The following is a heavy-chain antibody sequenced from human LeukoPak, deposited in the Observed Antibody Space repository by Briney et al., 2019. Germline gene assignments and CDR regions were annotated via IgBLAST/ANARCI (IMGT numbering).Heavy chain of an antibody. V-gene: IGHV3-23*01. CDR3: AKDPSTYIVVVPAANFDS. D-gene: IGHD2-2*01. Sequence: GASLRLSCAASGFTFSSYAMGWVRQAPGKGLEWVSAISGSGGSTYYADSVKGRFTISRDNSKNTLYLQMNSLRAEDTAVYYCAKDPSTYIVVVPAANFDSWGQGTLVTVSS. CDR1: GFTFSSYA. J-gene: IGHJ4*02. CDR2: ISGSGGST.